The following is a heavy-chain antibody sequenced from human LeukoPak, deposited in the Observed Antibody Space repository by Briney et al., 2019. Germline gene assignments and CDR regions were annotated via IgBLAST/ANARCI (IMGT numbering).Heavy chain of an antibody. V-gene: IGHV4-4*02. CDR2: IYYSGST. Sequence: NSSGTLSLTCAVSGGSISSSNWWSWVRQPPGKGLEWIGSIYYSGSTYYNPSLKSRVTISVDTSKNQFSLKLSSVTAADTAVYYCARHSYSSGWLDAFDIWGQGTMVTVSS. CDR3: ARHSYSSGWLDAFDI. D-gene: IGHD6-19*01. CDR1: GGSISSSNW. J-gene: IGHJ3*02.